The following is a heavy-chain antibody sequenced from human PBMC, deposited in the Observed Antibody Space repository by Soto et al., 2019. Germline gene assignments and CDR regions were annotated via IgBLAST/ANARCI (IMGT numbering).Heavy chain of an antibody. CDR3: ARAVLPATAPFDY. V-gene: IGHV4-30-4*02. D-gene: IGHD2-2*01. CDR2: IYYSGST. Sequence: SETLSLTCTVSGGSISSGDYYWSWIRQPPGKGLEWIGYIYYSGSTYYNPSLKSRVTISVDTSKNQFSLKLSSVTAADTAVYYCARAVLPATAPFDYWGQGTLVTVSS. CDR1: GGSISSGDYY. J-gene: IGHJ4*02.